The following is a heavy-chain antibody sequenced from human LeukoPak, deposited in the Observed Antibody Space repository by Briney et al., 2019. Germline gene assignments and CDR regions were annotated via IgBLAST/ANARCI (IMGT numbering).Heavy chain of an antibody. D-gene: IGHD3-10*01. CDR3: AREWDYYGSGSYVYFDY. CDR2: IYTSGST. J-gene: IGHJ4*02. Sequence: SETLFLTCTVSGGSISSYYWSWIRQPAGKGLEWIGRIYTSGSTNYNPSLKSRVTMSVDTSKNQFSLKLSSVTAADTAVYYCAREWDYYGSGSYVYFDYWGQGTLVTVSS. CDR1: GGSISSYY. V-gene: IGHV4-4*07.